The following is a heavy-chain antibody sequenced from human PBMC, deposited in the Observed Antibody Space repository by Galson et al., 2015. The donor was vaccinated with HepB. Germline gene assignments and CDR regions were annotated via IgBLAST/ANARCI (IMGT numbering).Heavy chain of an antibody. CDR1: GYTLTELS. Sequence: SVKVSCKVSGYTLTELSMHWVRQAPGKGLEWMGGFDPEDGETIYAQKFQGRVTMTEDTSTDTAYMELSSLRSEDTAVYYCATDGKYDFWSGYYSHAFDIWGQGTMVTVSS. CDR2: FDPEDGET. V-gene: IGHV1-24*01. D-gene: IGHD3-3*01. CDR3: ATDGKYDFWSGYYSHAFDI. J-gene: IGHJ3*02.